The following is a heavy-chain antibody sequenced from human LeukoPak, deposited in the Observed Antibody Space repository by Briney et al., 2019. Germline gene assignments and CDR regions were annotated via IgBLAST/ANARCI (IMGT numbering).Heavy chain of an antibody. J-gene: IGHJ4*02. Sequence: SSSTYYADSVKGRFTISRDNAKNSLYLQMNSLRAEDTAVYYCARDPPGHYWGQGTLVTVSS. V-gene: IGHV3-21*01. CDR3: ARDPPGHY. CDR2: SSST.